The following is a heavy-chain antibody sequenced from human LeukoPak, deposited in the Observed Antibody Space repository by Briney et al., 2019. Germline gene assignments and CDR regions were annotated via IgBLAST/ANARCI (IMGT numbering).Heavy chain of an antibody. D-gene: IGHD2-2*01. V-gene: IGHV5-10-1*01. CDR2: IYPTDTYT. Sequence: GEALNISCKSCGYSFASYWISWLRHWPGKGLEWMGRIYPTDTYTNYNPSLQGHVTLARDTSISTAYRQWSGLKTSDIAIYFCARASGRMPYEPFYAWGQGTLVTVSS. CDR1: GYSFASYW. J-gene: IGHJ5*02. CDR3: ARASGRMPYEPFYA.